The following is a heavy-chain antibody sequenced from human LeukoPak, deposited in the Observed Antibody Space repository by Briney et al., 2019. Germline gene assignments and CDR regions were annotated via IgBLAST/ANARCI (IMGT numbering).Heavy chain of an antibody. J-gene: IGHJ4*02. D-gene: IGHD3-10*01. CDR1: GGTFSSYA. Sequence: GASVKVSCKAPGGTFSSYAVSWVRQAPGQGLEWMGGVIPIFGTSNHAQKFQGRVMITADKSTSTAYMELSSLRSDDTAVYYCARDRLDARKVRGVMYYWGQGTLVTVSS. V-gene: IGHV1-69*06. CDR3: ARDRLDARKVRGVMYY. CDR2: VIPIFGTS.